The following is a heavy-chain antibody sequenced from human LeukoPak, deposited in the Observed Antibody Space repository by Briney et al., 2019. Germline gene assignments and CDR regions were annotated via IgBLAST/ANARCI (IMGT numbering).Heavy chain of an antibody. CDR1: GFTFSSYW. Sequence: PGGSLRLSCAASGFTFSSYWMSWVRQAPGKGLEWVANIKQDGSEKYYVDSVKGRFTISRDNAKSSLYLQMNSLRAEDTAVYYCASTGLYYYYYMDVWGKGTTVTVSS. CDR3: ASTGLYYYYYMDV. CDR2: IKQDGSEK. J-gene: IGHJ6*03. V-gene: IGHV3-7*01. D-gene: IGHD1-14*01.